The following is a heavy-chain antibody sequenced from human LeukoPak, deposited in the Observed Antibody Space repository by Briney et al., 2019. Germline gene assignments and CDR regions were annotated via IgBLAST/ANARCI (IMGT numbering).Heavy chain of an antibody. J-gene: IGHJ3*02. CDR3: AKDLFADSGGLAGFDI. V-gene: IGHV3-48*03. CDR1: GFTFSSYE. Sequence: GGSLRPSCAASGFTFSSYEMNWVRQAPGKGLEWVSSIGSGGFTIYYADSVKGRFTISRDNAKNSLYLQLNSLRAEDTALYYCAKDLFADSGGLAGFDIWGQGTMVTVSS. D-gene: IGHD3-22*01. CDR2: IGSGGFTI.